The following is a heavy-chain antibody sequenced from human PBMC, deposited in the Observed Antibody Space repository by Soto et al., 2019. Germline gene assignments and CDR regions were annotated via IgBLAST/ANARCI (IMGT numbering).Heavy chain of an antibody. CDR3: ARVDFCSTSCPPSYYSAY. CDR2: TYYRSKWYN. V-gene: IGHV6-1*01. Sequence: PSQTLSLTCAISGGSVSSNSSAWNWIRQSPSRGLEWLGRTYYRSKWYNDYAVSVKSRITINPDTSKNQFSLQLNSVTPEDTAVYYCARVDFCSTSCPPSYYSAYLRQGTLVTV. CDR1: GGSVSSNSSA. J-gene: IGHJ4*02. D-gene: IGHD2-2*01.